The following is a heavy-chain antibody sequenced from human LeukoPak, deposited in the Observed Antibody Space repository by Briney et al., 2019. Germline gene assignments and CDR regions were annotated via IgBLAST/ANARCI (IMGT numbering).Heavy chain of an antibody. CDR2: IYSGGST. CDR3: ARVVKLYWVYFDY. V-gene: IGHV3-53*01. J-gene: IGHJ4*02. Sequence: GGSLRLSCAASGFTFRGFLMSWVRQAPGKGLEWVSVIYSGGSTYYADSVKGRFTISRDNSKNTLYLQMNSLRAEDTAVYYCARVVKLYWVYFDYWGQGTLVTVSS. CDR1: GFTFRGFL. D-gene: IGHD2-2*02.